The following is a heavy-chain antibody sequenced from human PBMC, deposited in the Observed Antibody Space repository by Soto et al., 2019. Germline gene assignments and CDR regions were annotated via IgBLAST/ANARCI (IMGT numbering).Heavy chain of an antibody. Sequence: QVQLVQSGAEVKKPGSSVKVSCKASGGTFSSYAISWVRQAPGQGLEWMGGIIPIFGTANYAQKFQGRVTITTDESTGTAYMELGSLRSEDTAVYYCARTYYDGSGSYSTRHYFDYWGQGTLVTVSS. CDR2: IIPIFGTA. V-gene: IGHV1-69*01. CDR3: ARTYYDGSGSYSTRHYFDY. J-gene: IGHJ4*02. D-gene: IGHD3-10*01. CDR1: GGTFSSYA.